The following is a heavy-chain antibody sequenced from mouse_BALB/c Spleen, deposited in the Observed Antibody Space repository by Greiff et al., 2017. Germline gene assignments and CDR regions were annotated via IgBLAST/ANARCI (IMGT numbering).Heavy chain of an antibody. Sequence: EVQRVESGGGLVKPGGSLKLSCAASGFTFSSYAMSWVRQTPEKRLEWVASISSGGSTYYPDSVKGRFTISRDNARNILYLQMSSLRSEDTAMYYCASSLYYGSSLYYFDYWGQGTTLTVSS. CDR3: ASSLYYGSSLYYFDY. CDR2: ISSGGST. V-gene: IGHV5-6-5*01. CDR1: GFTFSSYA. J-gene: IGHJ2*01. D-gene: IGHD1-1*01.